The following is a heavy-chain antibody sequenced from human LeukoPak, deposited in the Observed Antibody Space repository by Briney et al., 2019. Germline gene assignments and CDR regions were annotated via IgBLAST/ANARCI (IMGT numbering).Heavy chain of an antibody. CDR2: ISTSSSYI. J-gene: IGHJ4*02. Sequence: GGSLRLSCAASGFTFSSYSMNWVRQAPGKGVEWVSSISTSSSYIYYADSVKGRFTIYRDNAKNSLYLQMNRLRAEDTAVYYCARAASSSGYWDWDQGTLVTVSS. V-gene: IGHV3-21*01. CDR3: ARAASSSGYWD. CDR1: GFTFSSYS. D-gene: IGHD3-22*01.